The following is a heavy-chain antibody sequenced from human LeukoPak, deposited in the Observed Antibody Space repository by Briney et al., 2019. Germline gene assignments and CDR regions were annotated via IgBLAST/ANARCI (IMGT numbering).Heavy chain of an antibody. D-gene: IGHD3-22*01. CDR2: ISAYNGNT. CDR1: GYTFTSYG. V-gene: IGHV1-18*01. J-gene: IGHJ4*02. Sequence: GASVKVSCKASGYTFTSYGISWVRQAPGQGLEWMGWISAYNGNTNYAQKLQGRVTMTTDTSTSTAYMELRSLRSDDTAVYYCARDKWGYYDSSGYYDSFDYWGQGTLVTVSP. CDR3: ARDKWGYYDSSGYYDSFDY.